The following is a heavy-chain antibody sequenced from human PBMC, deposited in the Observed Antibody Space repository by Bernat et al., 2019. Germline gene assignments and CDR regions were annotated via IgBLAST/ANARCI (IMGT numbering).Heavy chain of an antibody. J-gene: IGHJ5*02. CDR2: IYYRGST. D-gene: IGHD6-13*01. V-gene: IGHV4-31*03. CDR1: GGSISSGGYY. CDR3: ARIIAAAGNWFDP. Sequence: QVQLQESGPGLVKPSQTLSLTCPVSGGSISSGGYYWSWIRQHPGKGLDLIWYIYYRGSTFYNPSLKSRVTISVDTSRNQFSLKRSSVTAADTAVYYCARIIAAAGNWFDPRGQGTLVTVSS.